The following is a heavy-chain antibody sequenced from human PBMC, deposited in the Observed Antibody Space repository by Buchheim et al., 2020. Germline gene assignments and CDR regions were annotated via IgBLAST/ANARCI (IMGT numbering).Heavy chain of an antibody. CDR2: YRISEVTI. CDR3: AAYGDSSY. V-gene: IGHV3-48*02. Sequence: EVQLVESGGGMVQRGGSLRLSCTGSGFSFRAYDMHWVRQAPGKGLEWVAYYRISEVTIYYADSVKGRFTISKDNAKNSLYLQMSNLRDEDTALYYCAAYGDSSYWGQGAL. D-gene: IGHD4-17*01. CDR1: GFSFRAYD. J-gene: IGHJ4*02.